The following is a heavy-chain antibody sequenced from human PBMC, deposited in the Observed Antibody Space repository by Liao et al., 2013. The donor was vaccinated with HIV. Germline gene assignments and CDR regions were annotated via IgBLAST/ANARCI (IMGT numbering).Heavy chain of an antibody. CDR1: GGSVSRGSYY. D-gene: IGHD3-22*01. CDR2: FYPSGST. V-gene: IGHV4-61*02. Sequence: QVQLQESGPGLVKPSETLSLTCAVSGGSVSRGSYYWIWVRQPAGKGLEWIGHFYPSGSTSYNPSLLSRVTISVDTSKNQFSLKLSSVTAADTAVYYCARSPIITDGFDIWGQGTMVTVSS. J-gene: IGHJ3*02. CDR3: ARSPIITDGFDI.